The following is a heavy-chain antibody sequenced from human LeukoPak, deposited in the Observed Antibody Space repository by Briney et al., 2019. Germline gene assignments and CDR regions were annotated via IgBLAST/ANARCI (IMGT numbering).Heavy chain of an antibody. Sequence: GGSLRLSCAASGFTFSSYWMTWVRQAPGKGLEWVANIKQDGSEKYYVDSVKGRFTISRDNAKNSLYRQMNSLRAEDTAVYYCARSIAANTNWFDPWGQGTLVTVSS. CDR3: ARSIAANTNWFDP. CDR2: IKQDGSEK. J-gene: IGHJ5*02. D-gene: IGHD2-15*01. V-gene: IGHV3-7*05. CDR1: GFTFSSYW.